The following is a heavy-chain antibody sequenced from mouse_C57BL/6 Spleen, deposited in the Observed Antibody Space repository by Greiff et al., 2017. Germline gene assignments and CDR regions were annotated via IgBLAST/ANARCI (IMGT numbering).Heavy chain of an antibody. CDR2: INPYNGGT. J-gene: IGHJ3*01. CDR3: ARLGDDYDDGAWFAY. D-gene: IGHD2-4*01. V-gene: IGHV1-19*01. CDR1: GYTFTDYY. Sequence: EVQLQQSGPVLVKPGASVKMSCKASGYTFTDYYMNWVKQSHGKSLEWIGVINPYNGGTSYNQKFKGKATLTVDKSSSTAYMELNSLTSEDSAVYYCARLGDDYDDGAWFAYWGQGTLVTVSA.